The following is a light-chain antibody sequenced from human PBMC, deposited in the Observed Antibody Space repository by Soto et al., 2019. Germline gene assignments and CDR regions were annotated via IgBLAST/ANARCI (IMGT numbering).Light chain of an antibody. CDR3: SSYAGSNNFEV. CDR1: ISDVGGYNY. Sequence: QSALAQPPSASGSPGQSVTIPCTGTISDVGGYNYVSWYQQHPGKAPKLMIYEVSKRPSGVPDRFSGSKSGHTASLTVSGLQAEDEADYYCSSYAGSNNFEVFGTGTKVTVL. V-gene: IGLV2-8*01. J-gene: IGLJ1*01. CDR2: EVS.